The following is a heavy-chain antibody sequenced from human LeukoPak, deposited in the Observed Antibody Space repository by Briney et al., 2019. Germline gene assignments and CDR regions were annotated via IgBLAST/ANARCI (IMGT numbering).Heavy chain of an antibody. D-gene: IGHD3-10*01. CDR3: TRDDGFGELHSYW. CDR1: GFTFGDYA. CDR2: IRSKAYGGTT. V-gene: IGHV3-49*04. Sequence: TGGSLRLSCTASGFTFGDYAMSWVRQAPGKGLEWIAFIRSKAYGGTTEYAASVKGRFTISRDDSKSIAYLQMNSLKTEDTAVYYCTRDDGFGELHSYWWGQGTLVTVSS. J-gene: IGHJ4*02.